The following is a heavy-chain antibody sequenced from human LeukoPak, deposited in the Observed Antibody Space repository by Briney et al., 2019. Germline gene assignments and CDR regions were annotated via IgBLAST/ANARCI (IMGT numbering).Heavy chain of an antibody. V-gene: IGHV3-30*18. CDR3: AKDGGGSYPGGVDY. CDR1: GFTFSSYG. D-gene: IGHD1-26*01. CDR2: ISYDGSNK. Sequence: PGRSLRLSCAASGFTFSSYGMHWLRQAPGKGLEWVAVISYDGSNKYYADSVKGRFTISRDNSKNTLYLQMNGLRAEDTAVYYCAKDGGGSYPGGVDYWGQGTLVTVSS. J-gene: IGHJ4*02.